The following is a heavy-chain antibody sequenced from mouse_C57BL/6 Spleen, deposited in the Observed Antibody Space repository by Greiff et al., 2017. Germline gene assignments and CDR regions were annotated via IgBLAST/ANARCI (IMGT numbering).Heavy chain of an antibody. Sequence: VQLQQSGPVLVKPGASVKMSCKASGYTFTDYYMNWVKQSHGKSLEWIGVINPYNGGTSYNQKFKGKATLTVDKSSSTAYMEHNSLTSEDSAVYYCARSGIDYDYDGVFDYWGQGTTLTVSS. CDR2: INPYNGGT. CDR1: GYTFTDYY. CDR3: ARSGIDYDYDGVFDY. V-gene: IGHV1-19*01. D-gene: IGHD2-4*01. J-gene: IGHJ2*01.